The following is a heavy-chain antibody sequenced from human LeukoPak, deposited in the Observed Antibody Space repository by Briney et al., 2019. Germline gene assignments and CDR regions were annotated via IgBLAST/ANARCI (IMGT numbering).Heavy chain of an antibody. CDR2: IYPGDSDT. D-gene: IGHD2-21*01. V-gene: IGHV5-51*01. Sequence: GESLKISCKGSGYSFTSYWIGWVRQMSGKGLEWMGIIYPGDSDTRYSPSFQGQVTISADKSISTAYLQWSSLKASDTAMYYCARREHGDSHENYFDYWGQGTLVTVSS. CDR1: GYSFTSYW. CDR3: ARREHGDSHENYFDY. J-gene: IGHJ4*02.